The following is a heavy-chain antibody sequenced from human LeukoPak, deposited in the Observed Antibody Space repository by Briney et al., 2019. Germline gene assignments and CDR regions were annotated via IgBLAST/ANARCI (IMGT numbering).Heavy chain of an antibody. D-gene: IGHD6-13*01. J-gene: IGHJ5*02. Sequence: PSETLSLTCTVSGGSIRSYYWSWIRQPPGKGLEWIGYIYYSGSTTYNPSLKSRVTISVDTSKNQLSLNLSSVTAADTAVYYCARVDSSSWYNWFDPWGQGTLVTVSS. CDR3: ARVDSSSWYNWFDP. CDR1: GGSIRSYY. V-gene: IGHV4-59*01. CDR2: IYYSGST.